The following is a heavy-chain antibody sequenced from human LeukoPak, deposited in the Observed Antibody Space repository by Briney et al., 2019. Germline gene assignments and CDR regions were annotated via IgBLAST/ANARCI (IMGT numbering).Heavy chain of an antibody. CDR1: GFTFSSYA. J-gene: IGHJ4*02. Sequence: PGGSLRLSCAASGFTFSSYAMHWVRQAPGKGLEWVAVISYDGSNKYYADSVKGRFTISRDNSKNTLYLQMNSLRAEDTAVYYCARGSVIDWIVVVPAALDHWGQGTLVTVSS. D-gene: IGHD2-2*01. CDR2: ISYDGSNK. CDR3: ARGSVIDWIVVVPAALDH. V-gene: IGHV3-30*04.